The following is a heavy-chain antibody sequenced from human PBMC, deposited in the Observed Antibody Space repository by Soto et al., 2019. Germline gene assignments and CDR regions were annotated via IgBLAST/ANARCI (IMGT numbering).Heavy chain of an antibody. CDR3: ARGRYFSSTGGYTVGYNYYVRDV. Sequence: SETLSLTCAVYGGSFSGYYWSWIRQPPGKGLEWIGEINHSGSTNYNPSLKSRVTISVDTSKNQFSLKLSSVTAADTAGYYCARGRYFSSTGGYTVGYNYYVRDVGGKGTTVTVSP. CDR2: INHSGST. J-gene: IGHJ6*04. CDR1: GGSFSGYY. D-gene: IGHD2-2*02. V-gene: IGHV4-34*01.